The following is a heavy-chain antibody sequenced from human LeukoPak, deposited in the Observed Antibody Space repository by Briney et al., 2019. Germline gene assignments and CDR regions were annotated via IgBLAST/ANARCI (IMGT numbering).Heavy chain of an antibody. CDR1: GFTFSSYA. Sequence: GGSLRLSCAASGFTFSSYAMHWVRQAPGKGLEWVAVISYDGSNKYYADSVKGRFTISRDNSKNTLYLQMNSLRAEDTAVYYCARHYGPRGQGTLVTVSS. CDR2: ISYDGSNK. D-gene: IGHD3-16*01. CDR3: ARHYGP. J-gene: IGHJ5*02. V-gene: IGHV3-30*04.